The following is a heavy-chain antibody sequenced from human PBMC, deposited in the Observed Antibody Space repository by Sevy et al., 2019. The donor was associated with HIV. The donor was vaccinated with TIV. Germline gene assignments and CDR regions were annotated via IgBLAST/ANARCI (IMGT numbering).Heavy chain of an antibody. CDR3: ARRRSRGCFDP. Sequence: SETLSLTCTVSGGSISSSSYYWGWLRQPPGKGLEWIGSIYYRGSTYYNPSLKSRVTISVDTSKNQFSLKLSSVTAADTAVYYCARRRSRGCFDPWGQGTLVTVSS. D-gene: IGHD6-13*01. V-gene: IGHV4-39*01. CDR1: GGSISSSSYY. J-gene: IGHJ5*02. CDR2: IYYRGST.